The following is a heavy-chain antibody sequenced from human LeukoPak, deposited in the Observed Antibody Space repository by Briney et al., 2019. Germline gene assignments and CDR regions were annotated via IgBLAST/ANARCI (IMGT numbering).Heavy chain of an antibody. CDR1: GSTVSTNY. Sequence: GGSLRLSCAASGSTVSTNYMSWVRQAPGKGLEWVSIIYSGDRTDYADSLKGRFTISRDTSKNTLYLQMSSLRAEDTAVYYCARDVRKQGLWSWGQGTLVTVSS. J-gene: IGHJ4*02. V-gene: IGHV3-66*01. CDR3: ARDVRKQGLWS. D-gene: IGHD3-10*01. CDR2: IYSGDRT.